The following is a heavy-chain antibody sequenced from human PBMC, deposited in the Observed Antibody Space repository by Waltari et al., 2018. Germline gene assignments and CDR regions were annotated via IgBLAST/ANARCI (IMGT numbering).Heavy chain of an antibody. D-gene: IGHD5-12*01. J-gene: IGHJ4*02. CDR3: ARKSSHSGYELLDY. V-gene: IGHV6-1*01. Sequence: QVQLQQTGPGLVKPSQTLSLTCTISGDSVSSNSAAWNWLRQYQSRGLVWLGRTYYRSKVYNDYAVSVKSRITINPDTSKNQFSLQLNSVTPEDTAVYYCARKSSHSGYELLDYWGQGTLVTVSS. CDR2: TYYRSKVYN. CDR1: GDSVSSNSAA.